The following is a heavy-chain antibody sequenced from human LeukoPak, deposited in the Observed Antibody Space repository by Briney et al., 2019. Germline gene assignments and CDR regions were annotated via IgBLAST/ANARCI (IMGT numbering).Heavy chain of an antibody. CDR1: GFTFDDYG. CDR3: ARERHYDHVWGSYYPPHFDY. Sequence: SGGSLRLSCAASGFTFDDYGMSWVRQAPGKGLEWVSGINWNGGSTGYADSVKGRFTISRDNAKNSLYLQMNSLRAEDTALYYCARERHYDHVWGSYYPPHFDYWGQGTLVTVSS. CDR2: INWNGGST. J-gene: IGHJ4*02. V-gene: IGHV3-20*04. D-gene: IGHD3-16*01.